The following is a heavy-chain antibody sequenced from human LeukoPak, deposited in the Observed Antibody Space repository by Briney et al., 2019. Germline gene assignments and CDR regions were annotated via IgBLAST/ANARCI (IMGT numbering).Heavy chain of an antibody. CDR2: INHSGST. D-gene: IGHD6-13*01. Sequence: PSETLSLTCAVYGGSFSGYYWSWIRRPPGKGLEWIGEINHSGSTNYDPSLKSRVTISVDTSKNQFSLKLSSVTAADTAVYYCARVRGSARFSSWAFDYWGQGTLVTVSS. V-gene: IGHV4-34*01. J-gene: IGHJ4*02. CDR3: ARVRGSARFSSWAFDY. CDR1: GGSFSGYY.